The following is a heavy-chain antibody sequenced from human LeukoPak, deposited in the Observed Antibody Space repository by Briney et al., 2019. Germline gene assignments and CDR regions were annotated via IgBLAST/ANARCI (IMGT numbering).Heavy chain of an antibody. D-gene: IGHD5-18*01. V-gene: IGHV3-23*01. CDR3: ARPYTAWKSYYGMDV. CDR1: GFTFSSYA. CDR2: ISGSGGST. J-gene: IGHJ6*02. Sequence: PGGSPRLSCAASGFTFSSYAMSWVRQAPGKGLEWVSAISGSGGSTYYADSVKGRFTISRDNSKNTLYLQMNSLRAEDTAVYYCARPYTAWKSYYGMDVWGQGTTVTVSS.